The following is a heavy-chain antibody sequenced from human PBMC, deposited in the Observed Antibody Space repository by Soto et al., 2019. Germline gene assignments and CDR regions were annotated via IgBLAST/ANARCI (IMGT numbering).Heavy chain of an antibody. Sequence: GGSLRLSCAASGFTFSSYGMHWVRQAPGKGLEWVAVIWYDGSNKYYADSVKGRFTISRDNSKNTLYLQMNSLRAEDTAVYYCARGESQQLLDTQQGAFDIWGQGTMVTVSS. CDR3: ARGESQQLLDTQQGAFDI. J-gene: IGHJ3*02. CDR1: GFTFSSYG. CDR2: IWYDGSNK. V-gene: IGHV3-33*01. D-gene: IGHD6-13*01.